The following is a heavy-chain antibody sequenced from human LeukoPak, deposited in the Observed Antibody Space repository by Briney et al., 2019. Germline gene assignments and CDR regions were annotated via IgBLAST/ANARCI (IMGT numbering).Heavy chain of an antibody. CDR2: LYHGGST. CDR3: AKDRDSGYEALDY. J-gene: IGHJ4*02. V-gene: IGHV3-53*01. Sequence: GGSLRLSCVGSGVIVRSNYMTWVRQAPGKGLEWVSILYHGGSTYYADSVKGRFTISRDNFKNTLYLQMNSLRAEDTAVYYCAKDRDSGYEALDYWGQGTLVTVSS. CDR1: GVIVRSNY. D-gene: IGHD5-12*01.